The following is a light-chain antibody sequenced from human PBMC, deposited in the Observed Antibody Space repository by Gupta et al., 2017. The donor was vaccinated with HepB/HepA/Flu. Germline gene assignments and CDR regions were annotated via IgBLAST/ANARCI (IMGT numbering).Light chain of an antibody. Sequence: SSEVTPPPSVSVSPGQTASITCSGDKLENKYVCWYQQKPGQSPVLVIYQDTKRPSGIPERVSGANAGNTATLTISGTQAMDEADYYCQAWDTSVVFGGGTKLTVL. CDR3: QAWDTSVV. J-gene: IGLJ2*01. V-gene: IGLV3-1*01. CDR1: KLENKY. CDR2: QDT.